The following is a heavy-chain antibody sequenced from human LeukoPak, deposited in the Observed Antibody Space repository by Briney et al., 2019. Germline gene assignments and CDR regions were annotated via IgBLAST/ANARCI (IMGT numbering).Heavy chain of an antibody. D-gene: IGHD4-17*01. J-gene: IGHJ4*02. Sequence: GGSLRLSCTASGFTFGDYAMSWVRQAPGKGLEWVGFIRSKAYGGTTEYAASVKGRFTISRDDSKSIAYLQMNSLKTEDTAVYYCARVRPPLQYFDYWGQGTLVTVSS. V-gene: IGHV3-49*04. CDR2: IRSKAYGGTT. CDR3: ARVRPPLQYFDY. CDR1: GFTFGDYA.